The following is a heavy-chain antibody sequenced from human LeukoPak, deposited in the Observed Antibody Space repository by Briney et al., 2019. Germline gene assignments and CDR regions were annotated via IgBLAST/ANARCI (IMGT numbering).Heavy chain of an antibody. CDR1: GFTFDDYG. D-gene: IGHD2-2*01. CDR3: ASSCSSTSCYGRDV. V-gene: IGHV3-20*01. CDR2: INWNGGST. J-gene: IGHJ6*04. Sequence: SGGSLRLSCAASGFTFDDYGMSWVRHAPGKGLGWVSGINWNGGSTGYADSVKGRFTISRDNAKNSLYLQMNSLRAEDTALYHCASSCSSTSCYGRDVWGKGTTVTVSS.